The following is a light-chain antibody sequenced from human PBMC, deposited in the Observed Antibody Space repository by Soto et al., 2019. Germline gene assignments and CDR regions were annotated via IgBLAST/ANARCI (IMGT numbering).Light chain of an antibody. CDR3: ASFTSRSTQV. CDR2: EVS. V-gene: IGLV2-14*01. Sequence: QSALTQPASVSGSPGQSITISCTGTSSDVGAYKYVSWYQQYPGKAPKLMIHEVSNRPSGVSNRFSGSKSGNTASLTISGLQADDEDIYYCASFTSRSTQVFGSGTKVTVL. CDR1: SSDVGAYKY. J-gene: IGLJ1*01.